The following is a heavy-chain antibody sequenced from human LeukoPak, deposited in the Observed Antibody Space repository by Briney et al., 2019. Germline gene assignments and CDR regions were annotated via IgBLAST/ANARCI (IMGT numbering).Heavy chain of an antibody. D-gene: IGHD6-19*01. J-gene: IGHJ6*02. V-gene: IGHV3-30-3*01. CDR3: AREGGIDSSGWYRYYYYYYGMDV. CDR1: GFTFSSYA. Sequence: GGSLRLSCAASGFTFSSYAMSGVRQAPGKGLEWVAVISYDGSKKYYADSVKGRFTISRDNSKNTLYLQMNSLRAEDTAVYYCAREGGIDSSGWYRYYYYYYGMDVWGQGTTVTVSS. CDR2: ISYDGSKK.